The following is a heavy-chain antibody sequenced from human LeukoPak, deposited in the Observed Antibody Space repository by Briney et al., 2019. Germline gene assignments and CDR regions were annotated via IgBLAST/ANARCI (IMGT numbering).Heavy chain of an antibody. V-gene: IGHV4-34*01. J-gene: IGHJ4*02. Sequence: PSETLSLTCAVYGGSFSGYYWSWIRQPPGKGLEWIGEINHSGSTNYNPSLKSRVTISVDTSKNQFSLKLSSVTAADTAVYYCSRMSNFDYWGQGTLVTV. CDR1: GGSFSGYY. CDR3: SRMSNFDY. CDR2: INHSGST.